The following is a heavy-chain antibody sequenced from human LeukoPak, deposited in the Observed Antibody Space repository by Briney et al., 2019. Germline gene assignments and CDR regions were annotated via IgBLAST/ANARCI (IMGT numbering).Heavy chain of an antibody. D-gene: IGHD3-10*01. CDR1: GGSISSGDYY. V-gene: IGHV4-30-2*01. J-gene: IGHJ4*02. CDR3: ARGEFDFDY. CDR2: IYHSGST. Sequence: SETLSLTCTVSGGSISSGDYYRSWIRQPPGEGLEWIGYIYHSGSTYYNPSLKSRVTMSVDTSKNQFSLKLNSVTAADTAVYYCARGEFDFDYWGQGTLVTVSS.